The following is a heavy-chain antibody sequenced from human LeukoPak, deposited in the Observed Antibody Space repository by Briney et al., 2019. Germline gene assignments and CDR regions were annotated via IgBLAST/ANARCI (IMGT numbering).Heavy chain of an antibody. V-gene: IGHV4-34*01. J-gene: IGHJ4*02. Sequence: PSETLSLTCAVYGESFSGYYWTWIRQPPGKGLEWIGEINHSGSTNYNPSLKSRVTISVDTSQNQFSLRLSSVTAADTAVYYCARGGYCSGGSCYGLDYWGQGTLVTVSS. CDR1: GESFSGYY. D-gene: IGHD2-15*01. CDR3: ARGGYCSGGSCYGLDY. CDR2: INHSGST.